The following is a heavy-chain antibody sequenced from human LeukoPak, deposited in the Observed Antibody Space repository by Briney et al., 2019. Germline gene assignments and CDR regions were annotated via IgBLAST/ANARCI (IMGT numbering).Heavy chain of an antibody. CDR1: GFTFSSYA. Sequence: GSLRLSCAASGFTFSSYAMSWVRQPPGKGLEWIGSIYYSGSTYYNPSLKSRVTISVDTSKNQFSLKLSSVTAADTAVYYCARGQQLVRYYFDYWGQGTLVTVSS. D-gene: IGHD6-13*01. J-gene: IGHJ4*02. V-gene: IGHV4-38-2*01. CDR3: ARGQQLVRYYFDY. CDR2: IYYSGST.